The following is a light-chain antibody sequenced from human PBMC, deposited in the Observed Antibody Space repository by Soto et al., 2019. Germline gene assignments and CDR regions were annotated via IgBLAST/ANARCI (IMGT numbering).Light chain of an antibody. CDR1: QSVSRNY. V-gene: IGKV3-20*01. CDR2: GAS. J-gene: IGKJ2*01. CDR3: DQDGSATYT. Sequence: VFTQSPGTLSLSPGERATLSCRASQSVSRNYLAWYQQTPGQAPRLLIYGASIRATGIPDRFSGSGSGTDCTLTISRLEPEDFAVYYCDQDGSATYTFGPGTKLELK.